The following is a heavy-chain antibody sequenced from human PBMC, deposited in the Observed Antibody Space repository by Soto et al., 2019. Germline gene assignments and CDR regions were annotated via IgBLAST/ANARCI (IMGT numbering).Heavy chain of an antibody. CDR1: GFTFSSYA. V-gene: IGHV3-23*01. J-gene: IGHJ4*02. Sequence: PAGSLSLSCEASGFTFSSYAICLVRQAPGKGLEWVSAFIGSGGSTYYADSVKGWFTISRDNSKNTLYLQMNSLRAEDTAVYYCAKEGAYSYGPFDYWGQGT. CDR3: AKEGAYSYGPFDY. CDR2: FIGSGGST. D-gene: IGHD5-18*01.